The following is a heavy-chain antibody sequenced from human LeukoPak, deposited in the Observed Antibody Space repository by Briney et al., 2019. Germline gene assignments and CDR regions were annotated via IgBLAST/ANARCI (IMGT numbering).Heavy chain of an antibody. Sequence: GGSLRLSCAASRFTVSSNSMSWVRQAPGKGLEWVSVICSGGTTYYADSVKGRFTISKDNSKNTLYLQMNSLRAEDTAVYYCARDLYVDKVAPSGMDVWGQGTTVTVSS. J-gene: IGHJ6*02. CDR3: ARDLYVDKVAPSGMDV. CDR1: RFTVSSNS. D-gene: IGHD5-12*01. V-gene: IGHV3-66*01. CDR2: ICSGGTT.